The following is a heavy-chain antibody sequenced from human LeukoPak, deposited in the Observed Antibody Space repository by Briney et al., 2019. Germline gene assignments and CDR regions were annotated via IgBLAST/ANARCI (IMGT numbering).Heavy chain of an antibody. V-gene: IGHV1-2*02. CDR3: ARYTDGGGWSFTRDFDI. Sequence: ASVKVSCKASGYTFTAYYIHWVRQAPGQGLEWMAWISPSSGATDYAQRFQGRVTVTRDTSISTAYMEVSRLTSDDTAVYYCARYTDGGGWSFTRDFDIWGQGTMVTVSS. J-gene: IGHJ3*02. CDR2: ISPSSGAT. D-gene: IGHD6-19*01. CDR1: GYTFTAYY.